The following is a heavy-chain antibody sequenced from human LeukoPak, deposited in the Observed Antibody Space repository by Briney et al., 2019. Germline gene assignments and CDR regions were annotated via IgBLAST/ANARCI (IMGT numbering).Heavy chain of an antibody. J-gene: IGHJ4*02. CDR1: GYSISNYY. D-gene: IGHD6-19*01. Sequence: SETLSLTGTVSGYSISNYYWSGIRQSPGKELEWIGYMYNRGSTIYNPSLKSRVTISTDTSKNQFSLRLTSVTETDTAEYYCARAENAVTGTLDSWGQGTLIAVSS. V-gene: IGHV4-59*01. CDR2: MYNRGST. CDR3: ARAENAVTGTLDS.